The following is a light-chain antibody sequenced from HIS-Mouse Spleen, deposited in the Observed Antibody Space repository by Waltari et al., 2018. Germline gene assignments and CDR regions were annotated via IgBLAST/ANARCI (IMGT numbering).Light chain of an antibody. CDR3: CSYAGSSTYV. CDR1: SRDVGSYNP. J-gene: IGLJ1*01. Sequence: QSALTQPASVSGSPGQSITISFTGPSRDVGSYNPVSWYQQHPGKAPKLMIYEGSKRPSGVSNRFSGSKSGNTASLTISGLQAEDEADYYCCSYAGSSTYVFGTGTKVTVL. CDR2: EGS. V-gene: IGLV2-23*01.